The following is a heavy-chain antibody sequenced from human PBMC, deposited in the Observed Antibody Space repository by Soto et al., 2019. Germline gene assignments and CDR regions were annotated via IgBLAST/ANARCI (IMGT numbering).Heavy chain of an antibody. CDR2: ISSSSSYI. Sequence: GGSLRLSCAASGFTFSSYSMNWVRQAPGKWLEWVSSISSSSSYIYYADSVKGRFTISRDNAKNSLYLQMNSLRAEDTAVYYCARDPSEITIFGVVGMDVWGQGXTVTVYS. D-gene: IGHD3-3*01. V-gene: IGHV3-21*01. CDR3: ARDPSEITIFGVVGMDV. J-gene: IGHJ6*02. CDR1: GFTFSSYS.